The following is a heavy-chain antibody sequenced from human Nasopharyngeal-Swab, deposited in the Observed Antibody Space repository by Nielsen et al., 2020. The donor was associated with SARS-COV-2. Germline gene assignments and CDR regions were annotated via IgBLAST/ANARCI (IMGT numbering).Heavy chain of an antibody. CDR2: INRDGSST. Sequence: ETLSLTCAASGFTLSTYWMHWVRQAPGKGLVWVSRINRDGSSTSYADSVKGRFTISRENAKNTLYLQMNSLRVEDTAVYYCARETAVAGDYYCDYWGKGTLVAVSS. CDR3: ARETAVAGDYYCDY. V-gene: IGHV3-74*01. J-gene: IGHJ4*02. CDR1: GFTLSTYW. D-gene: IGHD6-19*01.